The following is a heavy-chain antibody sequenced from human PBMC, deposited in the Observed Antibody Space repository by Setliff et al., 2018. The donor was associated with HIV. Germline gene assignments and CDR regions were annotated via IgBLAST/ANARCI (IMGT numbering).Heavy chain of an antibody. Sequence: PGGSLRLSCAASRFTFDDYAMHWVRQAPGKGLEWVSGISWNSGGILYADSVKGRFTISRDNAKNSLYLQINSLRVEDTALYYCAKDTLPASARGSSMDVWGKGTTVTVSS. CDR3: AKDTLPASARGSSMDV. CDR1: RFTFDDYA. J-gene: IGHJ6*03. CDR2: ISWNSGGI. V-gene: IGHV3-9*01.